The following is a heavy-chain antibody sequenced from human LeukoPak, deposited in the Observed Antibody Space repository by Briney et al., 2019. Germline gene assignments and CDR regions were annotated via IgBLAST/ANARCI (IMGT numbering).Heavy chain of an antibody. J-gene: IGHJ3*02. CDR1: GGSIISYH. CDR3: ASYYDILTGRQAFDI. Sequence: PSETLSVTCTVSGGSIISYHWSWIRQPDGKGPEWIGRIFASGNTNYNPSLKSRVTVSVDTSKNQFSLKLRSVTAADTAVYYCASYYDILTGRQAFDIWGQGTMVTVSS. V-gene: IGHV4-4*07. CDR2: IFASGNT. D-gene: IGHD3-9*01.